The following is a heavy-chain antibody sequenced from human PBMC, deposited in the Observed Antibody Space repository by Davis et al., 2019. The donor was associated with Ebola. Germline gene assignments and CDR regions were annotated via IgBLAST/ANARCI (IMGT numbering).Heavy chain of an antibody. J-gene: IGHJ5*02. V-gene: IGHV3-21*01. CDR3: AREFWDLTNGVNWFDP. Sequence: PGGSLRLSCAASGFTFSSYWMNWVRQAPGKGLEWVSSISSSSSYIYYADSVKGRFTISRDHAKNSLYLQMNSLRAEDTAVYYCAREFWDLTNGVNWFDPWGQGTLVTVSS. CDR1: GFTFSSYW. D-gene: IGHD3-16*01. CDR2: ISSSSSYI.